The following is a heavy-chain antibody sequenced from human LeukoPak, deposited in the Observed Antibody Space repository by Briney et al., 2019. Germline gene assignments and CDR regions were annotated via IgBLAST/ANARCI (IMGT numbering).Heavy chain of an antibody. CDR3: ARAEWQLWPFDP. D-gene: IGHD3-3*01. V-gene: IGHV3-21*01. Sequence: GGSLRLSCAASGFTFSSYSMNWIRQAPGKGLEWVSSISSSTSYIYYADSVKGRFIISKDNAKNSLYLQMNSLRAEDTAVYYCARAEWQLWPFDPWGQGTLVTVSS. J-gene: IGHJ5*02. CDR1: GFTFSSYS. CDR2: ISSSTSYI.